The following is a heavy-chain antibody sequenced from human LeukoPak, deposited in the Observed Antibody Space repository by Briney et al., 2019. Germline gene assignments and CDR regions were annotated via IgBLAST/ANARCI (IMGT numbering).Heavy chain of an antibody. Sequence: PGGSLRLSCAASEFTFSSYEMNWVRQAPGKGLEWISFISSRGSSIYYADSVKGRFTISRDNAKNSLYLQMNSLRAEDTAVYYCARSAQVDCTNGVCHNPPDAFDIWGQGTMVTVSS. CDR2: ISSRGSSI. CDR3: ARSAQVDCTNGVCHNPPDAFDI. CDR1: EFTFSSYE. D-gene: IGHD2-8*01. J-gene: IGHJ3*02. V-gene: IGHV3-48*03.